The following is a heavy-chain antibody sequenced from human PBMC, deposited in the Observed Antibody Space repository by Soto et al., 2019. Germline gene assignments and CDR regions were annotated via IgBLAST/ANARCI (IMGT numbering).Heavy chain of an antibody. Sequence: SETLSLTCTVSGFSFSPNYWSWIRQSPGKGLEWVGYIYYGGTTSYNPSLKSRVTISLETSKSQFSLRLTSVTAADTAVYYCARLGRYYQSLDSWGPGTLVTVSS. D-gene: IGHD3-10*01. J-gene: IGHJ5*01. V-gene: IGHV4-59*08. CDR1: GFSFSPNY. CDR3: ARLGRYYQSLDS. CDR2: IYYGGTT.